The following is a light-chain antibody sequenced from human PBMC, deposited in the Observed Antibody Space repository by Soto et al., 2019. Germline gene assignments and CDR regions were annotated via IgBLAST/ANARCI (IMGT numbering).Light chain of an antibody. J-gene: IGLJ3*02. Sequence: QSVLTQTPSASGAPGQTVTISCSGSASNVESETVNWYQQLPGTAPKLVVYSNTKRPSAVPDRLSASKSGTSDSLANSNPQPEDEADYYCVAWDGKVNGWVFGGGSKLTVL. CDR3: VAWDGKVNGWV. CDR1: ASNVESET. CDR2: SNT. V-gene: IGLV1-44*01.